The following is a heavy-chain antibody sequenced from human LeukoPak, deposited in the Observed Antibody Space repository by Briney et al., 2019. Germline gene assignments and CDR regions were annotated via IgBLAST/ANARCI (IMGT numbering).Heavy chain of an antibody. V-gene: IGHV1-8*01. Sequence: ASVKVSCKASGYTFTRYDINWVRQATGQGLEWMGWMNPNSGNTGYAQKFQGRVTMTRNTSISTAYMKLSSLRSEDTAVYYCARGSLRRRNWFDPWGQGTLVTVSS. CDR2: MNPNSGNT. J-gene: IGHJ5*02. CDR1: GYTFTRYD. CDR3: ARGSLRRRNWFDP. D-gene: IGHD3-3*01.